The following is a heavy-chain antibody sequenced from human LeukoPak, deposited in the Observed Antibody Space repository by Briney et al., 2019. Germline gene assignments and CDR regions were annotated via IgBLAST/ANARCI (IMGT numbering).Heavy chain of an antibody. Sequence: GGSLRLSCAASGFPFTVYPTHWVRQAPGKGLEGVSVLSSDETYKFYADSVRGRFTISRDNSKNRLYLQMSDLRAEDTAVYFCARSVSGVWLFDYWGRGTLVTVSS. CDR3: ARSVSGVWLFDY. CDR1: GFPFTVYP. D-gene: IGHD5/OR15-5a*01. J-gene: IGHJ4*02. CDR2: LSSDETYK. V-gene: IGHV3-30-3*01.